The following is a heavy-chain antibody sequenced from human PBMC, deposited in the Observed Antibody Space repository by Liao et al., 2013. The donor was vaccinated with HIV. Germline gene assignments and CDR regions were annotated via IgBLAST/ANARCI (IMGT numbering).Heavy chain of an antibody. V-gene: IGHV4-30-4*08. J-gene: IGHJ1*01. D-gene: IGHD3-16*01. CDR3: ARGGGVVVPEYFQH. CDR2: IYYSGAT. CDR1: GDSISSGDYY. Sequence: QVHLQESGPGLVKPSQTLSLTCTVSGDSISSGDYYWTWVRQPPGKGLEWIGYIYYSGATYYNPSLKSRLTILVDTSKNQFSLKLSSVTAADTAVYYCARGGGVVVPEYFQHWGQGTLVTVSA.